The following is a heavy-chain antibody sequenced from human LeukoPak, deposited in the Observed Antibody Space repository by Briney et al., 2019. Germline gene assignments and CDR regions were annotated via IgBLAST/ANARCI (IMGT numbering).Heavy chain of an antibody. D-gene: IGHD3-16*01. CDR2: VIPIFNTI. Sequence: ASVKVSCKASGDTFSNYAISWVRQAPGHGREWMGGVIPIFNTINYAQRFQDRFTINADTSTSTAFMELSSLRSDDTAVYYCARDNDSRDPPHFDYWGQGTLVTVSS. CDR3: ARDNDSRDPPHFDY. CDR1: GDTFSNYA. J-gene: IGHJ4*02. V-gene: IGHV1-69*06.